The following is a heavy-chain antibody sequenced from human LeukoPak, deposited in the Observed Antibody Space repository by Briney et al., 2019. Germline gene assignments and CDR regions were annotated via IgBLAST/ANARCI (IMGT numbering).Heavy chain of an antibody. CDR1: GGSISSSSYY. CDR2: IYYSGST. D-gene: IGHD6-19*01. J-gene: IGHJ3*02. Sequence: SGTLSPTCTVSGGSISSSSYYWGWIRQPPGKGLEWIGSIYYSGSTYYNPSLKSRVTISVDTSKNQFSLKLSSVTAADTAVYYCARGFAIAVAGTAVGAFDIWGQGTMVTVSS. CDR3: ARGFAIAVAGTAVGAFDI. V-gene: IGHV4-39*01.